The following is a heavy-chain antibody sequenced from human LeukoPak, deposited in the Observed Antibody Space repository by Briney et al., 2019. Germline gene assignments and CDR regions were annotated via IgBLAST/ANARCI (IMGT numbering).Heavy chain of an antibody. V-gene: IGHV3-53*01. CDR3: AKGPSGDIRVADY. J-gene: IGHJ4*02. CDR2: IYSGGST. D-gene: IGHD5-18*01. Sequence: PGGSLRLSCAASGFTVSSNYMSWVRQAPGKGLEWVSVIYSGGSTYYADSVKGRFTISRDNSKNTLYLQMNSLRAEDTAVYYCAKGPSGDIRVADYWGQGTLVTVSS. CDR1: GFTVSSNY.